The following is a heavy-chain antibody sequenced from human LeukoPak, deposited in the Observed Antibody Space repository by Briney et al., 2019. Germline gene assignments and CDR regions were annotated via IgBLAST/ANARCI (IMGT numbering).Heavy chain of an antibody. D-gene: IGHD2-2*01. CDR3: ARDVASGHCRSTSCPALDY. V-gene: IGHV3-30*04. Sequence: GGSLRLSCAASGFTFSSYAMHWVRQAPGKGLEWVAVISYDGSKTYYADSVKGRFTISRDNSKNTLYVQMNSLRAEDTAVYYCARDVASGHCRSTSCPALDYWGQGTLVTVSS. CDR1: GFTFSSYA. CDR2: ISYDGSKT. J-gene: IGHJ4*02.